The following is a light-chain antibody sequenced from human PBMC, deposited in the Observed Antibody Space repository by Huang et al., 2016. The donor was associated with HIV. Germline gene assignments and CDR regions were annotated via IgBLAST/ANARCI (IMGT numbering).Light chain of an antibody. Sequence: EIVMTQSPATLSVSPGERATLSCRASQSVSSNLAWYQQKPGQAPRLLIYGASTSATGIPARFSGSGSGTDFTLTISSLQSEDFAVYYCLQYNSWPPVTFGQGTRLEIK. CDR2: GAS. CDR3: LQYNSWPPVT. V-gene: IGKV3D-15*01. J-gene: IGKJ5*01. CDR1: QSVSSN.